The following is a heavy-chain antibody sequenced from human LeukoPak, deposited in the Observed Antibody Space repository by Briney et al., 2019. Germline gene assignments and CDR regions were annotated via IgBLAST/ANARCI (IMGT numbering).Heavy chain of an antibody. CDR2: IYNSGTT. CDR1: GFTVSSNS. V-gene: IGHV3-66*02. CDR3: ARGHYGGNSVFDY. Sequence: PGGSLRLSCVVSGFTVSSNSNSWVRQAPGKGLEWVSIIYNSGTTYYADSVKGRFTISRDNSKNTLYLQINSLRPEDTAVYYCARGHYGGNSVFDYWGQGTLVTVSS. J-gene: IGHJ4*02. D-gene: IGHD4-23*01.